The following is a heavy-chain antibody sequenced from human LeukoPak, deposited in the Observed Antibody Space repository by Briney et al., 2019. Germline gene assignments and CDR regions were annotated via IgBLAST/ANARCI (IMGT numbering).Heavy chain of an antibody. CDR3: ARVVLELRGYYYSGMDV. Sequence: SETLSLTCTVSGGSINSYYWSWIRQPPGKGLEWIGYVYHSGSPDYNPSLKSRVTISGDTPKTQFSLKLSSVTAADTAVYYCARVVLELRGYYYSGMDVWGQGTTVIVSS. CDR1: GGSINSYY. D-gene: IGHD1-7*01. CDR2: VYHSGSP. J-gene: IGHJ6*02. V-gene: IGHV4-59*01.